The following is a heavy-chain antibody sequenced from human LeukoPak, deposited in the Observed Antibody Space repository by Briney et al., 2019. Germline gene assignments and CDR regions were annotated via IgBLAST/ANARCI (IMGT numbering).Heavy chain of an antibody. Sequence: GGSLRLSCAASGFTFDDYAMHWVRQAPGKGLEWVSAISGSGGSTYYADSVKGRFTISRDNSKNTLYLQMNSLRAEDTAVYYCAKLWFGEFYFDYWGQGTLVTVSS. D-gene: IGHD3-10*01. V-gene: IGHV3-23*01. CDR2: ISGSGGST. CDR1: GFTFDDYA. J-gene: IGHJ4*02. CDR3: AKLWFGEFYFDY.